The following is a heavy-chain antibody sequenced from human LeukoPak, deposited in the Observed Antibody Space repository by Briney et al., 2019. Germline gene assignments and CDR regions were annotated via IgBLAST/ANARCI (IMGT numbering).Heavy chain of an antibody. V-gene: IGHV4-59*01. Sequence: SETLSLTCTVSGGSISSYYWSWIRQPPGKGLEWIGYIYYSVSTNYNPSLKSRVTISVDTSKNQFSLKLSSVTAADTAVYYCARGRRTGTTDYWGQGTLVTASS. D-gene: IGHD1-7*01. J-gene: IGHJ4*02. CDR3: ARGRRTGTTDY. CDR1: GGSISSYY. CDR2: IYYSVST.